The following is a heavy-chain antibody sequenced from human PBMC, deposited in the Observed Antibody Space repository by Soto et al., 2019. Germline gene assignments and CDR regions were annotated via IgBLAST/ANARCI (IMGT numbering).Heavy chain of an antibody. CDR1: GFTFSSYG. V-gene: IGHV3-33*01. CDR2: IWYDGSNK. D-gene: IGHD2-2*01. CDR3: ARKVPAVYGMDV. Sequence: QVQLVESGGGVVQPGRSLRLSCAASGFTFSSYGMHWVRQAPGKGLEWVAVIWYDGSNKYYADSVKGRFTISRDNSKSTLYLQMNSLRAEDTAVYYCARKVPAVYGMDVWGQGTTVTVSS. J-gene: IGHJ6*02.